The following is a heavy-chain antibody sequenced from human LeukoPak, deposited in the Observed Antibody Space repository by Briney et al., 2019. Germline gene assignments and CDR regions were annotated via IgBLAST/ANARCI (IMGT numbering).Heavy chain of an antibody. V-gene: IGHV3-23*01. CDR2: ISGSGGST. J-gene: IGHJ4*02. Sequence: GGSLRLSCAASGFTFSSYAMSWVRQAPGKGLEWVSAISGSGGSTYYADSVKGRFTISRDNSKNTLYLQMNSLRAEDTATYYCAARPTSAAVAPSDFWGQGTLVTVSS. D-gene: IGHD6-19*01. CDR1: GFTFSSYA. CDR3: AARPTSAAVAPSDF.